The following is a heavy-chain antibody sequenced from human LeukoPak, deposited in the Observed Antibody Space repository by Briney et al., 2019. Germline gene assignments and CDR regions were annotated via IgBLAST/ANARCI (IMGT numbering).Heavy chain of an antibody. Sequence: GGSLRLSCAASGFTFSSYAMSWVRQAPGKGLEWVSAISGSGGSTYYADSVKGRFTISRDNSKNTLYLQMNSLRAEDTAVYYCAKDGYYDSSGYLITTYGMDVWGQGTTVTVSS. CDR2: ISGSGGST. J-gene: IGHJ6*02. CDR3: AKDGYYDSSGYLITTYGMDV. V-gene: IGHV3-23*01. CDR1: GFTFSSYA. D-gene: IGHD3-22*01.